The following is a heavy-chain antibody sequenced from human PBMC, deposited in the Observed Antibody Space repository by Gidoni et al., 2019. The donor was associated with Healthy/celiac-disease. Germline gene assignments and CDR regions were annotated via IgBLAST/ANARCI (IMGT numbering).Heavy chain of an antibody. D-gene: IGHD5-18*01. Sequence: EVQLVESGGGLVQPGGSLKLSCEASGFTFSGSAMHWVRQASGKGLEWVGRIRSKANSYATAYAASVKGRFTISRDDSKNTAYLQMNSLKTEDTAVYYCTRVGYSYGYPFDYWGQGTLVTVSS. J-gene: IGHJ4*02. CDR1: GFTFSGSA. CDR2: IRSKANSYAT. CDR3: TRVGYSYGYPFDY. V-gene: IGHV3-73*01.